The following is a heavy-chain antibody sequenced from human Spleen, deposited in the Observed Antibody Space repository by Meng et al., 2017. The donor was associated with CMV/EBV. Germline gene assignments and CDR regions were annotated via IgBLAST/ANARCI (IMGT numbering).Heavy chain of an antibody. J-gene: IGHJ4*02. V-gene: IGHV4-34*01. CDR1: GGSFSAYN. CDR2: INHSGST. CDR3: ARHVYGDSYGF. D-gene: IGHD4-17*01. Sequence: QFPLQQWGAGLLKPSGTLSLICFVYGGSFSAYNWRCIRQPPGKGLEWIGEINHSGSTNYNPSLKSRVTVSVDTSKNQLSLNLSSLTAADTAVYYCARHVYGDSYGFWGQGTLVTVSS.